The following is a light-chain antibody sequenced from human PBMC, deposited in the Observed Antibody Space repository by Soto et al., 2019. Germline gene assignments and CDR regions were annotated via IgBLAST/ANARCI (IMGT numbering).Light chain of an antibody. V-gene: IGKV1-39*01. CDR3: QQSYSNLFR. J-gene: IGKJ3*01. CDR2: DAS. CDR1: QSISTN. Sequence: DIPMTQSPSSLSASVGDRVTITCRASQSISTNLNWYQQKPGKAPKLLIYDASSLQSGVPLRFSGSLSVTDFTLTISGLHPEDVATYYCQQSYSNLFRFGPGTEVDI.